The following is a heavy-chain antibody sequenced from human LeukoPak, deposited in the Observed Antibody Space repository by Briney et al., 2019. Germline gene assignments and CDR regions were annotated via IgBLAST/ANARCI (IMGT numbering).Heavy chain of an antibody. CDR3: VRGGNWVNNWFDP. CDR2: ISSDGSSI. J-gene: IGHJ5*02. V-gene: IGHV3-74*01. Sequence: GGSLRLSCAASGXTFSNYWMHWVRQAPGKGLVWVSRISSDGSSIYYADSVKGRFTISRDNAKSTLYLQMNSLRAEDTAVYYCVRGGNWVNNWFDPWGQGTLVTVSS. CDR1: GXTFSNYW. D-gene: IGHD7-27*01.